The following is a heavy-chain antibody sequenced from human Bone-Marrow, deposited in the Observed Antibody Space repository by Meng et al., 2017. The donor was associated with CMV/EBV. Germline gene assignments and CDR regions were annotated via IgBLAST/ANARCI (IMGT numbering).Heavy chain of an antibody. Sequence: QVPLVQAGAEVKKPGSSVKVSCKASGGTFSSYAISWVRQAPGQGLEWMGWINPNSGGTNYAQKFQGRVTMTRDTSISTAYMELSRLRSDDTAVYYCSYGSGSYYPFDYWGQGTLVTVSS. CDR1: GGTFSSYA. CDR2: INPNSGGT. CDR3: SYGSGSYYPFDY. V-gene: IGHV1-2*02. J-gene: IGHJ4*02. D-gene: IGHD3-10*01.